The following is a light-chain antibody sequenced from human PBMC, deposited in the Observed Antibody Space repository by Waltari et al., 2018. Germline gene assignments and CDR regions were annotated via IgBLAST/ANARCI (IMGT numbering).Light chain of an antibody. CDR1: HLRSYY. V-gene: IGLV3-19*01. Sequence: SSELTQAPAVSVALGQTVRITCQGDHLRSYYVSWYQQKPGQAPMLVIYDKDNRPSGIPERFSGSSSGNIASLTITGAQAEDEADYYCNSRDTRGNHFVVFGGGTKLTVL. CDR3: NSRDTRGNHFVV. CDR2: DKD. J-gene: IGLJ2*01.